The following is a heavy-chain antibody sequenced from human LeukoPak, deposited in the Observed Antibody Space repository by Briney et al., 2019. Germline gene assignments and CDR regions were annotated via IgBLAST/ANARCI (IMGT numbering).Heavy chain of an antibody. CDR1: GVTFSSDW. Sequence: GGALRLSCAASGVTFSSDWMSWGREAPGKGGEWGANIKQDGSEKYYVDSVRGRFTISRDNANNSLYLQMNSLRAEDTAVYYCARPSGSYSGKIDYWGQGTLVTVSS. V-gene: IGHV3-7*03. CDR3: ARPSGSYSGKIDY. CDR2: IKQDGSEK. D-gene: IGHD1-26*01. J-gene: IGHJ4*02.